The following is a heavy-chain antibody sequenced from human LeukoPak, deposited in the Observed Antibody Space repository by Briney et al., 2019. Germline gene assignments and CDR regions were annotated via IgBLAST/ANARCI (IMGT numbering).Heavy chain of an antibody. D-gene: IGHD4-11*01. V-gene: IGHV4-4*07. CDR1: GGSISSHY. CDR2: IYTSGST. J-gene: IGHJ4*02. Sequence: SETLSLTCTVSGGSISSHYWSRIRQPAGKGLEWIGRIYTSGSTYYNPSLKSRVTISVDTSKNQFSLKLSSVTAADTAVYYCASGPTVTTIDYWGQGTLVTVSS. CDR3: ASGPTVTTIDY.